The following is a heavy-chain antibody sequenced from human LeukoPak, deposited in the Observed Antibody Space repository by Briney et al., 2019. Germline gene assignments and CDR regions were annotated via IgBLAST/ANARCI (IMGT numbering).Heavy chain of an antibody. CDR3: ARVAVVTFSNWFDP. CDR1: GFTFSSYS. V-gene: IGHV3-21*01. J-gene: IGHJ5*02. CDR2: ISSSSSYI. D-gene: IGHD2-21*02. Sequence: PGGSLRLSCAASGFTFSSYSMNWVRQAPGKGLEWVSSISSSSSYIYYADSVKGRFTISRDNAKNSLYLQMNSLRAEDTAVYYCARVAVVTFSNWFDPWGQGTLVTVSS.